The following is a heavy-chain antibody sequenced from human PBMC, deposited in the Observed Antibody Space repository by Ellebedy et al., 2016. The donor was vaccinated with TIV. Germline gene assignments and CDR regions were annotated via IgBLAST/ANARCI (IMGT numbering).Heavy chain of an antibody. V-gene: IGHV3-30-3*01. CDR3: ARVRLVLAPGEGFDY. CDR1: GFTFSSYA. Sequence: GGSLRLXXAASGFTFSSYAMHWVRQAPGKGLEWVAVISYDGSNKYYADSVKGRFTISRDNSKNTLYLQMNSLRAEDTAVYYCARVRLVLAPGEGFDYWGQGTLVTVSS. D-gene: IGHD3-3*02. CDR2: ISYDGSNK. J-gene: IGHJ4*02.